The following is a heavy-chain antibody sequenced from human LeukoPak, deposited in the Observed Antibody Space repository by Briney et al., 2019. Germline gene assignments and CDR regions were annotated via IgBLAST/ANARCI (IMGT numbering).Heavy chain of an antibody. CDR1: GFTFSSYW. J-gene: IGHJ6*03. Sequence: GGSLRLSCAASGFTFSSYWMSWVRQAPGKGLEWVAVISYDGSNKYYADSVKGRFTISRDNSKNTLYLQMNSLRAEDTAVYYCARDLNYGSGTYYMDVWGKGTTVTVSS. CDR2: ISYDGSNK. V-gene: IGHV3-30*03. CDR3: ARDLNYGSGTYYMDV. D-gene: IGHD3-10*01.